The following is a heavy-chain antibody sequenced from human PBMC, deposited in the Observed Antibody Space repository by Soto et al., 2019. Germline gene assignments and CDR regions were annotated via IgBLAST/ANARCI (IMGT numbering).Heavy chain of an antibody. V-gene: IGHV1-69*02. D-gene: IGHD3-10*01. Sequence: QVQLVQSGAEVKKPGSSVKVSCKASGGTFSSYTISWVRQALGQGLEWMGRIIPILGIANYAQKFQGRVTITADKSTSTAYMELSSLRSEDTAVYYCARLDYYGSGSYSDRANWFDPWGQGTLVTVSS. CDR2: IIPILGIA. CDR1: GGTFSSYT. CDR3: ARLDYYGSGSYSDRANWFDP. J-gene: IGHJ5*02.